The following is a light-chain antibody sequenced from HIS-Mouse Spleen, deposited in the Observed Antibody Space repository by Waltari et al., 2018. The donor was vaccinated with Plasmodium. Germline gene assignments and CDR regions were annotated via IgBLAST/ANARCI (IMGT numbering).Light chain of an antibody. CDR2: KAS. CDR3: QQYNSYSYT. CDR1: QSISSW. V-gene: IGKV1-5*03. Sequence: DIQMTQSPSPLSASVGDRVTITCRASQSISSWLAWYQQKPGKAPKLLIYKASSLESGVPSRFSGSGSGTEVTLTISSLQPDDFATYYCQQYNSYSYTFGQGTKLEIK. J-gene: IGKJ2*01.